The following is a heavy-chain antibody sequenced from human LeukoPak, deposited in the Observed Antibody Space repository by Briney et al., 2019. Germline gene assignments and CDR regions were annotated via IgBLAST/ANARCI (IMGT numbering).Heavy chain of an antibody. CDR2: INHSGST. D-gene: IGHD1-14*01. CDR3: ARDYIGGTWGTSFMDV. J-gene: IGHJ6*03. V-gene: IGHV4-34*01. CDR1: GGSFSGYY. Sequence: SETLSLTCAVYGGSFSGYYWSWIRQPPGKGLEWIGEINHSGSTNYNPSLKSRVTISVDTSKNQFSLKLSSVTAADTAVYYCARDYIGGTWGTSFMDVWGKGTTVTVSS.